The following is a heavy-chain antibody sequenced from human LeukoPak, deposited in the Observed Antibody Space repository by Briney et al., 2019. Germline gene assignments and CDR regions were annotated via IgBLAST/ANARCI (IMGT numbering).Heavy chain of an antibody. CDR1: GFTFNRHW. V-gene: IGHV3-23*01. CDR3: AKARSFTVTTSFDY. J-gene: IGHJ4*02. CDR2: ISGSGGST. Sequence: PGGSLTLSCAASGFTFNRHWMTWVRQAPGEGLEWVSTISGSGGSTYYADSVKGRFTISRDNSKNTLYLQMNSLRAEDTAVYYCAKARSFTVTTSFDYWGQGTLLTVPS. D-gene: IGHD4-17*01.